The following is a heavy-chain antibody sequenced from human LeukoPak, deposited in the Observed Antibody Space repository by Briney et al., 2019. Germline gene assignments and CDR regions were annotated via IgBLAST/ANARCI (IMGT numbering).Heavy chain of an antibody. D-gene: IGHD6-13*01. CDR2: ISGSGGTI. CDR3: AKEGYSSTWNADFDF. J-gene: IGHJ4*02. V-gene: IGHV3-23*01. Sequence: GGSLRLSCVASGFTFSSYAISWVRQAPGKGLEWVSAISGSGGTIYNADSVKGRFTISRDNSKNTLYLQMNSLRAENTAVYYCAKEGYSSTWNADFDFWGQGTLVTVSS. CDR1: GFTFSSYA.